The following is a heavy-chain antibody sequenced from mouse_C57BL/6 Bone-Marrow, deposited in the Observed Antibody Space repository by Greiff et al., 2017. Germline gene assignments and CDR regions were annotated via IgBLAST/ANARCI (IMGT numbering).Heavy chain of an antibody. Sequence: VKLVESGAELARPGASVKLSCKASGFTFTSYGISWVKQRTGQGLEWIGEIYPRSGNTYYNAKFKGKATLTADKSYSTAYMELRSLTSEDSAVYFCARVGLLLFDYWGQGTTLTVSA. CDR1: GFTFTSYG. J-gene: IGHJ2*01. CDR2: IYPRSGNT. D-gene: IGHD1-1*01. CDR3: ARVGLLLFDY. V-gene: IGHV1-81*01.